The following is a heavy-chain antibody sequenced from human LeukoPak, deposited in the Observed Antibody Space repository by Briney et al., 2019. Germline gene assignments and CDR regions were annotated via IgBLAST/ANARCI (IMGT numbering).Heavy chain of an antibody. Sequence: GGSLRLSCAASGFTFSNAWMSWVRQAPGKGLEWVSYISSSGSTIYYADSVKGRFTISRDNAKNSLYLQMNSLRAEDTAVYYCARDGDATFDYWGQGTLVTVSS. V-gene: IGHV3-11*04. CDR3: ARDGDATFDY. J-gene: IGHJ4*02. D-gene: IGHD4-17*01. CDR2: ISSSGSTI. CDR1: GFTFSNAW.